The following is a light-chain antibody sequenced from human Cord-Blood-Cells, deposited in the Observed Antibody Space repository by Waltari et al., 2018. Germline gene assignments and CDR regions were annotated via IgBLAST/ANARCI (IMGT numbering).Light chain of an antibody. CDR2: EVS. Sequence: QSALTQPPSVSGSPGPSVTISCTGTSRDVGSYNRVSWYQQPPGTAPKLMIYEVSNRPSGVPDRFSGSKSGNTASLTISGLQAEDEADYYCSSYTSSSTYVVFGGGTKLTVL. J-gene: IGLJ2*01. CDR1: SRDVGSYNR. CDR3: SSYTSSSTYVV. V-gene: IGLV2-18*02.